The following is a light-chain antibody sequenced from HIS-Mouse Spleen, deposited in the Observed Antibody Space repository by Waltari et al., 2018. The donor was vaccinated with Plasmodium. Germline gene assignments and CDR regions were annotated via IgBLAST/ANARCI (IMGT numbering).Light chain of an antibody. CDR3: QQYYSDLLT. Sequence: AIWMTQSPPSFSASTGERVTITCRASQGFSSYVAWYQQKPGKAPKLLIYAASTMQRGVPSRFSGSRSGTDFTLTISCLQSEGFATYYCQQYYSDLLTFSAGTKVEIK. CDR2: AAS. V-gene: IGKV1-8*01. J-gene: IGKJ4*01. CDR1: QGFSSY.